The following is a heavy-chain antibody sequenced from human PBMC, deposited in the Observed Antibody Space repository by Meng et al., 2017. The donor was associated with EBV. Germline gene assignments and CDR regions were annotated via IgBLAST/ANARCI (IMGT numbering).Heavy chain of an antibody. CDR1: GGSISSSSYY. V-gene: IGHV4-39*07. CDR3: ARRGYSSSRTEFDP. D-gene: IGHD6-13*01. Sequence: QLQLQESGPGLVKPSETLSLTCPVSGGSISSSSYYWGWIRQPPGKGLEWIGSIYYSGSTYYNPSLKSRVTISVDTSKNQFSLKLSSVTAADTAVYYCARRGYSSSRTEFDPWGQGTLVTVYS. CDR2: IYYSGST. J-gene: IGHJ5*02.